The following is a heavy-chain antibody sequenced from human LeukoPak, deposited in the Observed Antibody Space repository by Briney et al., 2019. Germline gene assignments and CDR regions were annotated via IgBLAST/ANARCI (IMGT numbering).Heavy chain of an antibody. D-gene: IGHD2-15*01. Sequence: ASVKVSCKASGYSFTRYPMHWVRQAPGQSLEGMGWINAGNSNTKYSEEFQGRLTMTRDTSASTVYMELSSLRSEDMAVYYCARSGGVGAYFDYWGQGTLVTVSS. CDR2: INAGNSNT. J-gene: IGHJ4*02. CDR3: ARSGGVGAYFDY. CDR1: GYSFTRYP. V-gene: IGHV1-3*03.